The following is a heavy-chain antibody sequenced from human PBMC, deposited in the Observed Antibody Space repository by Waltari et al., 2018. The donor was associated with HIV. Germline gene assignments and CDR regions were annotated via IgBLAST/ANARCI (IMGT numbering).Heavy chain of an antibody. V-gene: IGHV1-69*06. CDR3: ARERGIAVAAPGAFDI. D-gene: IGHD6-19*01. CDR2: CIPIFGTA. Sequence: QVQLVQSGAEVKKPGSSVKVSCKASGGTFSSYAISWVRQAHGQGLEWMCVCIPIFGTANYAQKCQGRVTITADKSTSTAYMELSSLRSEDTAVYYCARERGIAVAAPGAFDIWGQGTMVTVSS. J-gene: IGHJ3*02. CDR1: GGTFSSYA.